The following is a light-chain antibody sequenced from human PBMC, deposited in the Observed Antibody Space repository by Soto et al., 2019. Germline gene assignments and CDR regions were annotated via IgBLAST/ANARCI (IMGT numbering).Light chain of an antibody. CDR1: QDIRNY. CDR3: QQYDKLVT. Sequence: DIQMTQSPSALSASTGDRVTITCQASQDIRNYLNWYQQKPGKAPKLLIYDASKLQTGVQSRFSGSGSGTTFTFIISSLQPEDFAIYYCQQYDKLVTFGQGTKVEMK. V-gene: IGKV1-33*01. J-gene: IGKJ1*01. CDR2: DAS.